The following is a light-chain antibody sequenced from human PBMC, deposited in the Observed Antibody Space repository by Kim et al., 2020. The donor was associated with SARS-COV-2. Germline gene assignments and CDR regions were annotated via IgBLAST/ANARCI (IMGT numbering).Light chain of an antibody. CDR2: LEGSGSY. CDR3: ETWDSNTPV. V-gene: IGLV4-60*03. Sequence: SSVKLTCTLSSGHSSYSIAWHQQQPGKAPRYLMKLEGSGSYNKGSGVPDRCSGSSSGADRYLTISNLQSEDEADYYCETWDSNTPVFGGGTQLTVL. J-gene: IGLJ3*02. CDR1: SGHSSYS.